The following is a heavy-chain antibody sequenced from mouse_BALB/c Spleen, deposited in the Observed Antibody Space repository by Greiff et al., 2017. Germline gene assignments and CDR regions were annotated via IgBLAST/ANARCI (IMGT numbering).Heavy chain of an antibody. D-gene: IGHD2-3*01. V-gene: IGHV1-4*02. CDR3: ATYGGYGFAY. CDR1: GYTFTSYT. J-gene: IGHJ3*01. CDR2: INPSSGYT. Sequence: QVQLQQSAAELARPGASVKMSCKASGYTFTSYTMHWVKQRPGQGLEWIGYINPSSGYTEYNQKFKDKTTLTADKSSSTAYMQLSSLTSEDSAVYYCATYGGYGFAYWGQGTLVTVSA.